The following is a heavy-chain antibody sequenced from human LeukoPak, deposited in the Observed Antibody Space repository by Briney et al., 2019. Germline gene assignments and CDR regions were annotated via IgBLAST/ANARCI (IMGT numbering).Heavy chain of an antibody. CDR3: ARDRGYSSSPYYYYMDV. CDR1: GFTFSSYW. D-gene: IGHD6-6*01. V-gene: IGHV3-7*01. J-gene: IGHJ6*03. Sequence: PGGSLRLSCAASGFTFSSYWMSWVRQAPGKGLEWVANIKQDGSERYYVDSVKGRFTISRDNAKNSLYLQMNSLRAEDTAVYYCARDRGYSSSPYYYYMDVWGKGTTVTVSS. CDR2: IKQDGSER.